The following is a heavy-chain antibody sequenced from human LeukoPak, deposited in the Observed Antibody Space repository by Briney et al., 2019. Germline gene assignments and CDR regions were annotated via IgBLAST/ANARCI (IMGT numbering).Heavy chain of an antibody. J-gene: IGHJ6*03. CDR3: ASVRRGFGESSKYYAYYYMGV. V-gene: IGHV4-39*01. D-gene: IGHD3-10*01. CDR1: GGSISSSAYY. Sequence: SETLSLTCSVSGGSISSSAYYWGWIRQPPGKGLEWIGNIYYSGSTYYNPSLKSRVTISLNTSKNQFSLELISVTAADTAVYYCASVRRGFGESSKYYAYYYMGVWGKGTTVTVSS. CDR2: IYYSGST.